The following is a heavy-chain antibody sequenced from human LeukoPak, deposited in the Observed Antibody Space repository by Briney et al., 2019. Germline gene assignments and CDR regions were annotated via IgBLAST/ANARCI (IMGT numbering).Heavy chain of an antibody. CDR2: INHSGST. CDR3: ARAPRYSSGWAD. J-gene: IGHJ4*02. Sequence: PSETLSLTCTVSGGSISSGDYYWSWIRQPPGKGLEWIGEINHSGSTNYNPSLKSRVTISVDTSKNQFSLKLSSVTAADTAVYYCARAPRYSSGWADWGQGTLVTVSS. CDR1: GGSISSGDYY. D-gene: IGHD6-19*01. V-gene: IGHV4-61*08.